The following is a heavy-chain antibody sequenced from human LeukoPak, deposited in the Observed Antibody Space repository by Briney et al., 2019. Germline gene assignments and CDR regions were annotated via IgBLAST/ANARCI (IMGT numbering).Heavy chain of an antibody. V-gene: IGHV3-43*02. D-gene: IGHD3-22*01. Sequence: GGSLRLSCTASGLTFSSYAMNWVRQAPGKGLEWVSLISGDGGSTYYADSVKGRFTISRDNSKNSLYLQMNSLRTEDTALYYCAKDLTPDYYDSSGAPDYWGQGTLVTVSS. J-gene: IGHJ4*02. CDR2: ISGDGGST. CDR3: AKDLTPDYYDSSGAPDY. CDR1: GLTFSSYA.